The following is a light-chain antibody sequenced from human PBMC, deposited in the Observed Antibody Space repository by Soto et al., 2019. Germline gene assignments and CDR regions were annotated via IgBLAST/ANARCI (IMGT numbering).Light chain of an antibody. J-gene: IGKJ1*01. V-gene: IGKV1-5*03. Sequence: DIQMTQSPSTLSASVGDRVTITCRASQSISSWLAWYHQKPGKAPKLLIYKASSLESGVPSRLSGSGSGTEFTLTISSLQPDDFATYYCQQYNSYWTFGQGTKVEIK. CDR3: QQYNSYWT. CDR2: KAS. CDR1: QSISSW.